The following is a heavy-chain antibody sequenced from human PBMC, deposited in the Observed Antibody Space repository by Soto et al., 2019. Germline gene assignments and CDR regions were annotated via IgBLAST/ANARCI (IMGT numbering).Heavy chain of an antibody. CDR2: IGAASDT. V-gene: IGHV3-13*01. Sequence: ETLSLTCAVSGGSISIGGYSWSWVRQAPGEGLEWVSGIGAASDTYYPVSVQGRFTVSRDNAKKSLYLQMDSLRAGDTAVYYCARGVLGPGDYYYGMDVWGQGTTVTVSS. CDR1: GGSISIGGYS. CDR3: ARGVLGPGDYYYGMDV. J-gene: IGHJ6*02. D-gene: IGHD7-27*01.